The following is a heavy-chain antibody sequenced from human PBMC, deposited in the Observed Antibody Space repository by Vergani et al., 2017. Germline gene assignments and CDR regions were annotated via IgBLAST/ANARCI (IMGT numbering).Heavy chain of an antibody. J-gene: IGHJ5*02. CDR3: ARSTFGGEEDWFDP. Sequence: QVQLQESGPGLVKPSETLSLTCTVSGGSISSYYWSWIRQPPGKGLEWIGYIYYSGSTNYNPSLKSRVTISVDTSKNQFSLKLSSVTAADTAVYYCARSTFGGEEDWFDPWGQGTLVTVSS. CDR1: GGSISSYY. D-gene: IGHD3-16*01. CDR2: IYYSGST. V-gene: IGHV4-59*08.